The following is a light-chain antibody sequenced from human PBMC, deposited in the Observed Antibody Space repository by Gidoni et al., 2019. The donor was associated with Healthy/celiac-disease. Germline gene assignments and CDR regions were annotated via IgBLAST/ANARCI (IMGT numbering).Light chain of an antibody. CDR1: QSVVYSSNNKNY. CDR3: QQYYSTLPYT. V-gene: IGKV4-1*01. J-gene: IGKJ2*01. Sequence: DIVMTQSPDSLAVSLGERATINCKSSQSVVYSSNNKNYLAWYPQKPGQPPKLLIYWASTRESGVPDRFSGSGSGTDFTLTISSLQAEDVAVYYCQQYYSTLPYTFGQGTKLEIK. CDR2: WAS.